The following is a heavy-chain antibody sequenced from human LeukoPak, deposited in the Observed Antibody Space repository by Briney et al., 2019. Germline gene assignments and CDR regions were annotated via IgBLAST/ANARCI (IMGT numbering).Heavy chain of an antibody. CDR2: INPNSGGT. CDR1: GYTFTGYY. V-gene: IGHV1-2*02. D-gene: IGHD4-23*01. J-gene: IGHJ4*02. Sequence: ASVKVSCKASGYTFTGYYMHWVRQAPGQGLEWMGWINPNSGGTNYAQKFQGRVTMTRDASISTAYMELSWLGSDDTALYYCATDYAGNSVPDYWGQGTLVTVSS. CDR3: ATDYAGNSVPDY.